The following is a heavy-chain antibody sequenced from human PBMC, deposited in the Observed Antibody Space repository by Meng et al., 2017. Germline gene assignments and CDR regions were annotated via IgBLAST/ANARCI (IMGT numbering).Heavy chain of an antibody. CDR3: ARDGQYYDILTGYRHFDY. CDR1: GYTFTSYA. D-gene: IGHD3-9*01. J-gene: IGHJ4*02. CDR2: INTNTGNP. V-gene: IGHV7-4-1*02. Sequence: ASVKVSCKASGYTFTSYAMNWVRQAPGQGLEWMGWINTNTGNPTYAQGFTGRFVFSLDTSVSTAYLQISSLKAEDTAVYYCARDGQYYDILTGYRHFDYWGQGTLVTVS.